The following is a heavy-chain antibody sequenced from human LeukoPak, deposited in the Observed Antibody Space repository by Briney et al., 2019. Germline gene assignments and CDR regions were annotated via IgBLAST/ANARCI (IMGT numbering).Heavy chain of an antibody. V-gene: IGHV3-30-3*01. Sequence: GRSLRLSCAASGFTFSSYAMHWVRQAPGKGLEWVAVISYDGSNKYYADSVKGRFTISRDNSKNTLYLQMNSLRAEDTAVYYCARVPMTTVTLFDYWGQGTLVTVSS. CDR2: ISYDGSNK. CDR3: ARVPMTTVTLFDY. D-gene: IGHD4-17*01. CDR1: GFTFSSYA. J-gene: IGHJ4*02.